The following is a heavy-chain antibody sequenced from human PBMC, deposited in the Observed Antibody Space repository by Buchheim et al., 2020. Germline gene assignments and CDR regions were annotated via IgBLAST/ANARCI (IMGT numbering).Heavy chain of an antibody. CDR1: GFTFSSYG. Sequence: QVQLVESGGGVVQPGRSLRLSCAASGFTFSSYGMHWVRQAPGKGLEWVAVIWYDGSNKYYADSVKGRFTISRDNSKNTLYLQMNSLRAEDTAVYYCARVGPYYYGSGSYTYYYYGMDVWGQGTT. CDR3: ARVGPYYYGSGSYTYYYYGMDV. J-gene: IGHJ6*02. D-gene: IGHD3-10*01. CDR2: IWYDGSNK. V-gene: IGHV3-33*01.